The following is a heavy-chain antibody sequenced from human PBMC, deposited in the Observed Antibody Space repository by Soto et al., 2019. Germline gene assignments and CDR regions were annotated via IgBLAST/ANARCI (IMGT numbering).Heavy chain of an antibody. CDR3: ARGTVHLDY. V-gene: IGHV3-33*01. CDR2: IWYAGSNK. D-gene: IGHD1-1*01. CDR1: GFTFSTYG. J-gene: IGHJ4*02. Sequence: QVQLVESGGGVVQPGRSLRLSCAASGFTFSTYGMHWVRQAPGKGLEWVAVIWYAGSNKYYADSVKGRFTISRDNSQNTRYLQMNSLRAEDTAGYDCARGTVHLDYWGQGTLVTVSS.